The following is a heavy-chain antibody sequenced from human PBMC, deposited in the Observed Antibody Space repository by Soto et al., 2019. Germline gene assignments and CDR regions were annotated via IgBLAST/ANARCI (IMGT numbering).Heavy chain of an antibody. J-gene: IGHJ4*02. CDR3: ARSPRSSPYFDY. CDR1: GYTLSNFW. D-gene: IGHD6-13*01. CDR2: IYPGDHET. V-gene: IGHV5-51*01. Sequence: GESLKISCQCSGYTLSNFWICWVRQLPGKGLEWMGIIYPGDHETRYSPSFHGKVTISADKSINTAYLQWNSLEASDTAFYFCARSPRSSPYFDYWGQGALVTVSS.